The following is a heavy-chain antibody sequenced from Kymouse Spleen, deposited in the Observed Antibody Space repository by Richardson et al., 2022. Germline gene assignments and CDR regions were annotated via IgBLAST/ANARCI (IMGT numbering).Heavy chain of an antibody. CDR1: GFTFSSYW. D-gene: IGHD3-10*01. J-gene: IGHJ4*02. V-gene: IGHV3-7*01. CDR2: IKQDGSEK. Sequence: EVQLVESGGGLVQPGGSLRLSCAASGFTFSSYWMSWVRQAPGKGLEWVANIKQDGSEKYYVDSVKGRFTISRDNAKNSLYLQMNSLRAEDTAVYYCARDIGYYYGSGSSPFDYWGQGTLVTVSS. CDR3: ARDIGYYYGSGSSPFDY.